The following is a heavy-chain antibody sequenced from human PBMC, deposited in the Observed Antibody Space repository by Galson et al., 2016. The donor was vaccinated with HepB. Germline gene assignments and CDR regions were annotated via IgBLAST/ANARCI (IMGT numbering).Heavy chain of an antibody. V-gene: IGHV3-74*01. D-gene: IGHD5-18*01. CDR1: GFAFTNYW. Sequence: SLRLSCAASGFAFTNYWMNWVHQAPGKGLVWVSRISGDGSRVNYADFVKGRVTLSRDNAKNTLYLQMNSLRSDDTAVYYCARAQWILARRAAYFDHWGQGILVTVSS. CDR2: ISGDGSRV. CDR3: ARAQWILARRAAYFDH. J-gene: IGHJ4*02.